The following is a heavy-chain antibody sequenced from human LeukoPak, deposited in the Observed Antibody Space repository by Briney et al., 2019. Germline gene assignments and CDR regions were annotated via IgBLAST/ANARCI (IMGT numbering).Heavy chain of an antibody. Sequence: SETLSLTCAVYGGSFSDYYWSWIRQPPGKGLEWIGEINHSGSTNYNPSLKSRVTISVDTSKNQFSLKLSSVTAADTAVYCCARVSYCGGDCGNWGRGTLVIVSS. J-gene: IGHJ1*01. D-gene: IGHD2-21*02. CDR3: ARVSYCGGDCGN. CDR1: GGSFSDYY. CDR2: INHSGST. V-gene: IGHV4-34*01.